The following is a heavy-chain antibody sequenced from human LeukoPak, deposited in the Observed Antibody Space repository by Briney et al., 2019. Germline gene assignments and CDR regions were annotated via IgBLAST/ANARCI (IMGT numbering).Heavy chain of an antibody. J-gene: IGHJ4*02. CDR3: ARVFLSPDDYVWGSFLGFDY. V-gene: IGHV3-20*04. Sequence: RPGGSLRLSCAASGFTFDDYGMSWVRQAPGKGLELVSGINWNGGSTGYADSVKSRFTISRDNAKNSLYLQMNSLRAEDTALYYCARVFLSPDDYVWGSFLGFDYWGQGTLVTVSS. CDR1: GFTFDDYG. CDR2: INWNGGST. D-gene: IGHD3-16*01.